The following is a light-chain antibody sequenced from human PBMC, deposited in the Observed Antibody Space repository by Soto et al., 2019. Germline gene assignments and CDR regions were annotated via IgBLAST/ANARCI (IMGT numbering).Light chain of an antibody. CDR1: QSVLYSSNNRNY. CDR2: WAS. J-gene: IGKJ1*01. V-gene: IGKV4-1*01. CDR3: QQYYTTRT. Sequence: DIVLTQSPDSLAVSLGERATINCKSSQSVLYSSNNRNYLAWYQQKPGQPPKLLIYWASTREFGVPDRFSGSGSGTDFTLTISSLQAEDVEVYYCQQYYTTRTFGQGTKVEIK.